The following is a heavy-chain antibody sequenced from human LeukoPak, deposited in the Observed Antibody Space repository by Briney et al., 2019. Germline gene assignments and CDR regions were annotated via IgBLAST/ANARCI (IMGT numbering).Heavy chain of an antibody. Sequence: SETLSLTCTVSGGSVSTGSYYWSWLRQPPGKGLEWIGYIYHSGSTKYNPSLKSRVTISVDTSKCQFSLKLSSVTAADTAVYYCARDGYSGNDGLWGQGTLVTVSS. J-gene: IGHJ4*02. CDR1: GGSVSTGSYY. CDR3: ARDGYSGNDGL. V-gene: IGHV4-61*01. CDR2: IYHSGST. D-gene: IGHD5-12*01.